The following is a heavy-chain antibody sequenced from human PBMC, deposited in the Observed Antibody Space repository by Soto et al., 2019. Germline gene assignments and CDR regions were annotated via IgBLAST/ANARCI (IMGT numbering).Heavy chain of an antibody. CDR3: ARRYGDYDY. Sequence: LSLTCTVSGGSISSSSYYWGWIRQPPGKGLEWIGSIYYSGSTYYNPSLKSRVTISVDTSKNQFSLKLSSVTAADTAVYYCARRYGDYDYWGQGTLVTVSS. D-gene: IGHD4-17*01. CDR2: IYYSGST. CDR1: GGSISSSSYY. J-gene: IGHJ4*02. V-gene: IGHV4-39*01.